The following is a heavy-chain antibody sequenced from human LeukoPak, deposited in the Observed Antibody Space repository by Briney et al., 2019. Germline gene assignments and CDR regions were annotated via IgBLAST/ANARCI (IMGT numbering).Heavy chain of an antibody. J-gene: IGHJ2*01. CDR1: GFTVSFNH. Sequence: PGGSLRLSCAASGFTVSFNHLSWVRQAPGKGLEWVAVLYTGGTTYYADSVKGRFTISRDNSKNTLYLQMNSLRAEDTAVYHCATSFMTRGYWYFDLWGRGTLVTVSS. CDR3: ATSFMTRGYWYFDL. V-gene: IGHV3-53*01. D-gene: IGHD3-16*02. CDR2: LYTGGTT.